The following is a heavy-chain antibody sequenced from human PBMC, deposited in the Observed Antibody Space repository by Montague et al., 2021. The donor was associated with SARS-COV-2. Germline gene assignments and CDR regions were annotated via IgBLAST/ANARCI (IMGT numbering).Heavy chain of an antibody. CDR3: TSGREGNYNVMDV. D-gene: IGHD1-1*01. V-gene: IGHV6-1*01. CDR1: GDSVSSNSAT. Sequence: CAISGDSVSSNSATSNWLRQSPSRGLEWLGRPYYRSKWYNDYAVSVRGRVTINPDTSKNQFSLQLNSVTPEDTAIYYCTSGREGNYNVMDVWGQGTTVTVSS. CDR2: PYYRSKWYN. J-gene: IGHJ6*02.